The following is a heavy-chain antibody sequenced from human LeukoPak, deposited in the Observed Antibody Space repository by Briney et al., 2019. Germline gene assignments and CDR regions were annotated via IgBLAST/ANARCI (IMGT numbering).Heavy chain of an antibody. J-gene: IGHJ4*02. CDR3: AGSRWIPQYYFDY. D-gene: IGHD5-18*01. V-gene: IGHV5-51*01. CDR1: GYSFTSYW. Sequence: NLGESLKISCKGSGYSFTSYWIGWVRQMPGKGLEWMGIIYPGDSDTRYSPSFQGQVTISADKSISTAYLQWSSLKASDTAMYYCAGSRWIPQYYFDYWGQGTLVTVSS. CDR2: IYPGDSDT.